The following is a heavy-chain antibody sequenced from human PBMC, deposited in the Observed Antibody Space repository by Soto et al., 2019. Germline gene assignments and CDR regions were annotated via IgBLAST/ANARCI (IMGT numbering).Heavy chain of an antibody. CDR2: IWYDGSNK. V-gene: IGHV3-33*01. J-gene: IGHJ6*02. CDR3: ARDQGNYDYVWGSLRYYGMDV. D-gene: IGHD3-16*01. CDR1: GFTFSSYG. Sequence: QVQLVESGGGVVQPGRSLRLSCAASGFTFSSYGMHWVRQAPGKGLEWVAVIWYDGSNKYYADSVKGRFTISRDNSKNTLYLKMNSLRAEDTAVYYCARDQGNYDYVWGSLRYYGMDVWGQGTTVTVSS.